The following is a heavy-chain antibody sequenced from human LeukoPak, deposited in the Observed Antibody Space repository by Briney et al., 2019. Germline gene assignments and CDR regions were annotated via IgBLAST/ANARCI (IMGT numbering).Heavy chain of an antibody. CDR2: INSDGSST. CDR1: GLTFSSYW. Sequence: GGSLRLSCTASGLTFSSYWMHWVRQAPGKGLVWVSRINSDGSSTTYADSVKGRFTISRDDAKSTLHLQMNSLRAEDTAVYYCISSNPSFDYWGQGTVVTVSS. J-gene: IGHJ4*02. CDR3: ISSNPSFDY. D-gene: IGHD1-14*01. V-gene: IGHV3-74*01.